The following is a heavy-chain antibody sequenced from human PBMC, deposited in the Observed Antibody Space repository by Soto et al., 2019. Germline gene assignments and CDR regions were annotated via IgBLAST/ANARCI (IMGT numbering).Heavy chain of an antibody. Sequence: QVQLVESGGGVVQPGRSLRLSCAASGFTFSSYGMHWVRQAPGKGLEWVAVISYDGSNKYYEDSVKGRFTISRDNSKNTLYLQMNSLRAEDTAVYYCAKDYYDILTGYHPSVCFDYWGQGTMVTVSS. J-gene: IGHJ4*02. V-gene: IGHV3-30*18. CDR1: GFTFSSYG. D-gene: IGHD3-9*01. CDR2: ISYDGSNK. CDR3: AKDYYDILTGYHPSVCFDY.